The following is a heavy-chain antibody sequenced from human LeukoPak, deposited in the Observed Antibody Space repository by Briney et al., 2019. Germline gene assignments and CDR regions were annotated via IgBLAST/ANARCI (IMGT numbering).Heavy chain of an antibody. J-gene: IGHJ4*02. CDR1: GFTFSSYG. CDR3: AKVTDCYGSGSYPDFDY. D-gene: IGHD3-10*01. CDR2: IRYDGSNK. V-gene: IGHV3-30*02. Sequence: GGSLRLSCAASGFTFSSYGMHWVRQAPGKGLEWVAFIRYDGSNKYYADSVKGRFTISRDNSKNTLYLQMNSLRAEDTAVYYCAKVTDCYGSGSYPDFDYWGQGTLVTVSS.